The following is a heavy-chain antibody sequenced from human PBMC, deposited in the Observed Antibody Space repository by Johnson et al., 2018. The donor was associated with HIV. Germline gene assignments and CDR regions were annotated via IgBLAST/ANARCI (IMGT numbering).Heavy chain of an antibody. CDR2: IKQDGSEK. CDR3: AGDAGPDIVGAADDAFDI. Sequence: VQLVESGGGLVQPGGSLRLSCAASGFTFSSYWMSWVRQAPGKGLEWVANIKQDGSEKLYVDSVKGRVNISRDNVKNSLYLQMNSLRADDTAVYYCAGDAGPDIVGAADDAFDIWGQGTMVTVSS. CDR1: GFTFSSYW. V-gene: IGHV3-7*01. D-gene: IGHD1-26*01. J-gene: IGHJ3*02.